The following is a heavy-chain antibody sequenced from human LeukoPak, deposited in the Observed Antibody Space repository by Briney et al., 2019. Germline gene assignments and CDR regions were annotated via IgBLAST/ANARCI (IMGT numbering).Heavy chain of an antibody. CDR1: GVTFRTYE. D-gene: IGHD3-16*01. J-gene: IGHJ4*02. CDR3: ARGGSYFVH. V-gene: IGHV3-48*03. CDR2: ISTSGSTI. Sequence: PGGSLRLSCAASGVTFRTYEMTRVRQAPGKGLEWVSHISTSGSTINYADSVKGRFTISRDNAKNSLYLQMSSLRAEDTAIYYCARGGSYFVHWGQGTLVTVSS.